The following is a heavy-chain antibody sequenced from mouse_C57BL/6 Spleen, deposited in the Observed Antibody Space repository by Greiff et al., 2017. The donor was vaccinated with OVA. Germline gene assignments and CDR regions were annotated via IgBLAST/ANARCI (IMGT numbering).Heavy chain of an antibody. V-gene: IGHV1-69*01. CDR3: ARGGDYDGSSYFDY. CDR2: IDPSDSYT. J-gene: IGHJ2*01. CDR1: GYTFTSYW. D-gene: IGHD1-1*01. Sequence: QVQLQQPGAELVMPGASVKLSCKASGYTFTSYWMHWVKQRPGQGLEWIGEIDPSDSYTNYNQKFKGKSTLTVDKSSSTAYMQLSSLTSEDSAVYYWARGGDYDGSSYFDYWGQGTTLTVSS.